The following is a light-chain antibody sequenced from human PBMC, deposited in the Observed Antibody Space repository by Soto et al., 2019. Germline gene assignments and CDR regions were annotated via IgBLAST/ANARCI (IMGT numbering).Light chain of an antibody. J-gene: IGKJ5*01. Sequence: DIQMTQSPSSLFASVGDRVTITCQATQDINIYLNWYQQKPGKAPNILIYDASNLEIGVPSRFSGSGSGTHFTCTISSLQTEDIGTYYCQQYDILPITFGRGTRLEIK. CDR1: QDINIY. V-gene: IGKV1-33*01. CDR2: DAS. CDR3: QQYDILPIT.